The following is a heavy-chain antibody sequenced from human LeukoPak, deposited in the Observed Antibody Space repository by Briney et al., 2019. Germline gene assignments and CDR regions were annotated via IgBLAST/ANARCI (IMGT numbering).Heavy chain of an antibody. V-gene: IGHV4-59*11. CDR3: ASGGYYGSGNDFRFDP. J-gene: IGHJ5*02. CDR2: ISYSGNT. Sequence: SETLSLTCTVSGGSINSHYWSWVLQPPAKGLVWIGYISYSGNTNYNPSLKSRVTISMHTSKNQLSLKLNSVTVADTAVYYCASGGYYGSGNDFRFDPWGQGTLVTVSS. CDR1: GGSINSHY. D-gene: IGHD3-10*01.